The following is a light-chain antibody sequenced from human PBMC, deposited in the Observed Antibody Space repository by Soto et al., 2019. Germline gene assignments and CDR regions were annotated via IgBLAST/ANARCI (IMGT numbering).Light chain of an antibody. CDR2: AAS. V-gene: IGKV1-27*01. CDR1: QGISNY. CDR3: QKYNSAGT. J-gene: IGKJ1*01. Sequence: DIPMTQSPSSLSASVGDRVTITRRASQGISNYLAWYQQKPGKVPKLLIYAASTLQSGVPSRFSGSGSGTDFTLTISSLQPEDVATYYCQKYNSAGTFGQGTKVEIK.